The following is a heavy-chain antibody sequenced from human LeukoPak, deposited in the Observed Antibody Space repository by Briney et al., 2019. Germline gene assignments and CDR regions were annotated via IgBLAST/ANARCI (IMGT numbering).Heavy chain of an antibody. CDR3: ARASGIVGATPLDY. J-gene: IGHJ4*02. D-gene: IGHD1-26*01. CDR2: ISAYNGNT. V-gene: IGHV1-18*01. Sequence: ASVKVSCKASGYTFSSYGMTWVRQAPGQGLEWMGWISAYNGNTNYAQKLQGRVTMTTDTSTSTAYMELRSLRSDDTAVYYCARASGIVGATPLDYWGQGTLVTVSS. CDR1: GYTFSSYG.